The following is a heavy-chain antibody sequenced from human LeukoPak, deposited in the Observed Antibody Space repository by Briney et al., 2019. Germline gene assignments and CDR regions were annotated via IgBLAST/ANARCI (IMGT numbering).Heavy chain of an antibody. CDR2: IYTSGST. J-gene: IGHJ4*02. Sequence: SQTLSLTCTVSGGSISSGSYYWSWIRQPAGKGLEWIGRIYTSGSTNYNPSLKSRVTISIDTSKNQFSLMLRSVTAADTAVYYCARVPHSVTASAVLLFHFEFWGQGTLVTVSS. CDR1: GGSISSGSYY. CDR3: ARVPHSVTASAVLLFHFEF. D-gene: IGHD2-21*02. V-gene: IGHV4-61*02.